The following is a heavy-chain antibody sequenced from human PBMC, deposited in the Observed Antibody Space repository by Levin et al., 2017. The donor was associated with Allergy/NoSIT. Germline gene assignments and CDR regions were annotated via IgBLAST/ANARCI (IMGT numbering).Heavy chain of an antibody. V-gene: IGHV4-61*01. CDR3: ARNRIIVSGGKDYYYGMDV. D-gene: IGHD5/OR15-5a*01. CDR1: GGSVSSGTYY. Sequence: SQTFSLTCTVSGGSVSSGTYYWSWIRQPPGKGLEWIGYINYRGGTKYNPSLKSRVTISVDTSKNEFSLKLTSVTAADTAVYYCARNRIIVSGGKDYYYGMDVWGQGTTVTVSS. CDR2: INYRGGT. J-gene: IGHJ6*02.